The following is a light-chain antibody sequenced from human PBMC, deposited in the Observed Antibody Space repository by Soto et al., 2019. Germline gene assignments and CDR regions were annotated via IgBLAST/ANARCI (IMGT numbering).Light chain of an antibody. V-gene: IGKV1-39*01. CDR2: TAS. CDR3: QKSHSSPLS. Sequence: IQMTQSPSSLSASVGDRVTITCRASQSISRNLNWYQQKPGKAPELLIYTASNLQSGVPSRFSGSGSGTDFALTSSSLQPEDSAVYYCQKSHSSPLSFGGGTKVEFK. CDR1: QSISRN. J-gene: IGKJ4*01.